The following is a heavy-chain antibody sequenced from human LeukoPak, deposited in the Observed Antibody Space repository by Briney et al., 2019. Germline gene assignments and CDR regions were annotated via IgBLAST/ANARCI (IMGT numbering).Heavy chain of an antibody. J-gene: IGHJ4*02. CDR2: ISGGGDIT. V-gene: IGHV3-23*01. D-gene: IGHD2-21*02. CDR3: VREDTPATANY. CDR1: GFNFANHA. Sequence: GRSLRLSCAASGFNFANHAMSWVRQTPGKGLEWVSAISGGGDITYYADSVTGRFTISRDNSKDTLFLQMHSLRPGDTAVYYCVREDTPATANYWGQGTLVTISS.